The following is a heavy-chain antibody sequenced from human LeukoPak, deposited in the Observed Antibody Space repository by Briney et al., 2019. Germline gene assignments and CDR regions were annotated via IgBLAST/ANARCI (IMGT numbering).Heavy chain of an antibody. V-gene: IGHV1-69*01. Sequence: SVKVSCKASGGTFSSYAISWVRQAPGQGLEWMGGIIPIFGTANYAQKFQSRVTITADESTSTAYMELSSLRSEDTAVYYCAREDPGYKDYYDSSGSWDSFDYWGQGTLVTVSS. CDR1: GGTFSSYA. CDR2: IIPIFGTA. J-gene: IGHJ4*02. D-gene: IGHD3-22*01. CDR3: AREDPGYKDYYDSSGSWDSFDY.